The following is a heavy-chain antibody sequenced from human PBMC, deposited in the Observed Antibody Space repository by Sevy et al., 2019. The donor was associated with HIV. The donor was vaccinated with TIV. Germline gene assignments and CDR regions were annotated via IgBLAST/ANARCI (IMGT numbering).Heavy chain of an antibody. CDR2: VSYDGSRQ. V-gene: IGHV3-30*18. D-gene: IGHD6-13*01. Sequence: GGSLRLSCVDAGFNFSDVGMHCVRQAQGKGLEWVAAVSYDGSRQYYADSVKGRFTISSDTSENTMYLQMNSLTPEATAVYYCAKGGAADWYSWGQGTLVTVSS. J-gene: IGHJ4*02. CDR3: AKGGAADWYS. CDR1: GFNFSDVG.